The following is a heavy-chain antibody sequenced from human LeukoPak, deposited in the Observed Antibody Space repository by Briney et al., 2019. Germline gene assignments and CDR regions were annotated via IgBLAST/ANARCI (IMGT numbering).Heavy chain of an antibody. V-gene: IGHV4-59*12. CDR3: AKSNGYGLVDI. J-gene: IGHJ3*02. D-gene: IGHD3-10*01. Sequence: SEALSLTCTVSGGSFSTYYWSWIRQPPGKGLEWIGYIYYSGSTNYNASLKSRVTISVDTSRNQFSLKLNSVTAADTAVYYCAKSNGYGLVDIWGQGTMVTVSS. CDR1: GGSFSTYY. CDR2: IYYSGST.